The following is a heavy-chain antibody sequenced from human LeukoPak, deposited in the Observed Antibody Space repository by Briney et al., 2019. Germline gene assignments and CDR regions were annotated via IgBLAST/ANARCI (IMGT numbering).Heavy chain of an antibody. V-gene: IGHV1-69*13. J-gene: IGHJ4*02. D-gene: IGHD6-13*01. CDR2: IIPIFGTA. Sequence: GASVKVSCKASGGTFSSYAISWVRQAPGQGLEWMGGIIPIFGTANYAQKFQGRVTITADESTSTAYMELSSLRSEDTAVYYCARDPGGGSSWHAAFGYWGQGTLVTVSS. CDR3: ARDPGGGSSWHAAFGY. CDR1: GGTFSSYA.